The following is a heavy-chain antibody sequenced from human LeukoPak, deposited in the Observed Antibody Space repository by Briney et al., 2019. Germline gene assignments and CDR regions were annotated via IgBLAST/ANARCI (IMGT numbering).Heavy chain of an antibody. J-gene: IGHJ6*02. CDR3: ARHVSGVYGMDV. CDR1: GFTFSSYS. D-gene: IGHD3-16*01. V-gene: IGHV3-21*01. CDR2: ISSSSSYI. Sequence: GGSLRLSCAASGFTFSSYSMNWVRQAPGKGLEWVSSISSSSSYIYYADSVKGRFTISRDNAKNSLYLQMNSLRAEDTAVYYCARHVSGVYGMDVWGQGTTVTVSS.